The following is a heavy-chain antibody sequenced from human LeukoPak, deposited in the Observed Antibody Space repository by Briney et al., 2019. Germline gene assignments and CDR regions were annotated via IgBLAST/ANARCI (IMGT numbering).Heavy chain of an antibody. CDR1: GFTFSSYG. D-gene: IGHD6-19*01. Sequence: TGGSLRLSCAASGFTFSSYGMHWVRQAPGKGLEWVAVIWYDGSNKYYADSAKGRFTISRDNSKNTLYLQMNSLRAEDTAVYYCARKISGWYWGLDYWGQGTLVTVSS. CDR2: IWYDGSNK. CDR3: ARKISGWYWGLDY. V-gene: IGHV3-33*01. J-gene: IGHJ4*02.